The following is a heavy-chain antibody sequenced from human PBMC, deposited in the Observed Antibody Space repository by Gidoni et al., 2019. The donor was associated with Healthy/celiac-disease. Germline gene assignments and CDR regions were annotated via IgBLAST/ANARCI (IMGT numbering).Heavy chain of an antibody. J-gene: IGHJ5*02. CDR2: IYYSGST. CDR1: GGSTSSYY. V-gene: IGHV4-59*01. Sequence: QVQLQESGPGLVKPSETLSLPCTASGGSTSSYYWSWIRQPPGKGLEWIGYIYYSGSTNYNPSLKSRVTISVDTSKNQFSLKLSSVTAADTAVYYCARAVVVVAAGWFDPWGQGTLVTVSS. D-gene: IGHD2-15*01. CDR3: ARAVVVVAAGWFDP.